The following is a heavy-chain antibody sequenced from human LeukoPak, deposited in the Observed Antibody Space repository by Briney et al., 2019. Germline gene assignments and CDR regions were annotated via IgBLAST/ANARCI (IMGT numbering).Heavy chain of an antibody. Sequence: GGSLRLSCAASGFTFSNCEMNWVRQAPGKGLEWVSVIYGGGSTYYADSVRGRFTISRDNSTNTLYLQMNSLRAEDTAVYFCARGYSSGWPDFWGQGTLVTVSS. CDR2: IYGGGST. D-gene: IGHD6-25*01. V-gene: IGHV3-53*01. CDR3: ARGYSSGWPDF. CDR1: GFTFSNCE. J-gene: IGHJ4*02.